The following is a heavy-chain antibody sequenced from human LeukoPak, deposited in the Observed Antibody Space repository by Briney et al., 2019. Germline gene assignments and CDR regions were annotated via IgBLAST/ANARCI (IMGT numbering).Heavy chain of an antibody. CDR1: GFSLSDSH. CDR2: IRSRRDNYAT. J-gene: IGHJ4*02. D-gene: IGHD2-2*01. CDR3: SRQTVSCHDF. V-gene: IGHV3-73*01. Sequence: GGSLRLSCAASGFSLSDSHMHWVRQAPGKGLEGVGHIRSRRDNYATAYGVSVQGRFTISRDDSNNMAYLQMNSLTADDTAVYYCSRQTVSCHDFWGQGTLVTVSS.